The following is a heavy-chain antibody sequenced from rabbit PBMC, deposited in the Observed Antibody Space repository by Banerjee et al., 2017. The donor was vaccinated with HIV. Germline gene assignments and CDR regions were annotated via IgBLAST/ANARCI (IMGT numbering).Heavy chain of an antibody. CDR1: GFSFSNKYV. CDR2: INTGDGNT. V-gene: IGHV1S45*01. J-gene: IGHJ3*01. CDR3: ARYVTGGYAGYGIDL. D-gene: IGHD7-1*01. Sequence: QEQLEESGGDLVKPEGSLTLTCTASGFSFSNKYVMCWVRQAPGKGLEWIACINTGDGNTHYASWAKGRFTISKTSSTVDLKMTSLTAADTATYFCARYVTGGYAGYGIDLWGQGTLVTVS.